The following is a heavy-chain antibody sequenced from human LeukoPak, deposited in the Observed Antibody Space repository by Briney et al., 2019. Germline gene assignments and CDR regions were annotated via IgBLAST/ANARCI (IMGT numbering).Heavy chain of an antibody. CDR3: ARDLRARGGVDWFDP. CDR2: INPNSGGT. Sequence: ASVKVSCKASGYTFTGYYMHWVRQAPGQGLEWMGWINPNSGGTNYAQKFQGRVTMTRDTSISTAYMELSRLRSDDTAVYYCARDLRARGGVDWFDPWGQGTLVTVSS. D-gene: IGHD2-15*01. V-gene: IGHV1-2*02. CDR1: GYTFTGYY. J-gene: IGHJ5*02.